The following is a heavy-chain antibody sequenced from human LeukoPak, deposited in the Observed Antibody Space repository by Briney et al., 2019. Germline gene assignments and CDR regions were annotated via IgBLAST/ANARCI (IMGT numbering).Heavy chain of an antibody. D-gene: IGHD2-2*01. CDR2: INDSGTT. Sequence: PSETLSLTCTVSGGSVSSGAYNWSWIRQPPGRGLEWIGCINDSGTTSYNPSLKGRVTLSIDTSKNQFSLALTSMTAADTAVYYCASITVVAAAIDYWGQGILVTVSS. J-gene: IGHJ4*02. CDR1: GGSVSSGAYN. V-gene: IGHV4-30-4*01. CDR3: ASITVVAAAIDY.